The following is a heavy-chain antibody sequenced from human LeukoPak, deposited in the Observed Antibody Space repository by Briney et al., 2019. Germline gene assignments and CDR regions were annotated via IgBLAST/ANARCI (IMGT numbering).Heavy chain of an antibody. CDR3: ARDLEYTTSSGDY. V-gene: IGHV3-48*03. Sequence: GGSLRLSCAASGFTFRSYEMNWVRQAPGKGLEWVSYISSSGSTIFYADSVKGRFTISRDNAKNSLYLQMNSLGAEDTAVYYCARDLEYTTSSGDYWGQGTLVIVSS. CDR2: ISSSGSTI. D-gene: IGHD6-6*01. CDR1: GFTFRSYE. J-gene: IGHJ4*02.